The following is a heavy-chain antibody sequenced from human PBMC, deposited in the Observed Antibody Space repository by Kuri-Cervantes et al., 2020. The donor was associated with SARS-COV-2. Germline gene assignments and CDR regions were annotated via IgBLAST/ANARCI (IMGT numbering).Heavy chain of an antibody. V-gene: IGHV3-23*01. Sequence: GESLKISCAASGFTFSGYAMSWVRQAPGKGLEWVSAISGSGGSTYYADSVKGRFTISRDNAKNSLYLQMNSLRAEDTAVYYCARGNGYNYNFDYWGQGTLVTVSS. D-gene: IGHD5-24*01. CDR2: ISGSGGST. J-gene: IGHJ4*02. CDR3: ARGNGYNYNFDY. CDR1: GFTFSGYA.